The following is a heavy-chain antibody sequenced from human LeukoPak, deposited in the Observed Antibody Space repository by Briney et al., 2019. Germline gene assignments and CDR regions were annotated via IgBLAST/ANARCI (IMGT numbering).Heavy chain of an antibody. CDR1: GMTFRSHW. Sequence: GGPLRLSCAASGMTFRSHWMTWVRQTTGKGLEWLATIKSDGSEIYYLDSVKGRFTISRDNAKNSLYLQMNSLRADDSAVYYCARYCTFRTCSATQFDAWGQGTLVTVSS. D-gene: IGHD2-8*01. J-gene: IGHJ5*02. CDR2: IKSDGSEI. V-gene: IGHV3-7*01. CDR3: ARYCTFRTCSATQFDA.